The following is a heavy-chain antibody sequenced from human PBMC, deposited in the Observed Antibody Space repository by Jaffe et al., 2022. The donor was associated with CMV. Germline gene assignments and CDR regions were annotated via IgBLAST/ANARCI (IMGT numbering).Heavy chain of an antibody. CDR2: IIPIFGTA. V-gene: IGHV1-69*01. CDR1: GGTFSSYA. D-gene: IGHD3-22*01. J-gene: IGHJ5*02. CDR3: ARDDHQRYYYDSSGYWAWFDP. Sequence: QVQLVQSGAEVKKPGSSVKVSCKASGGTFSSYAISWVRQAPGQGLEWMGGIIPIFGTANYAQKFQGRVTITADESTSTAYMELSSLRSEDTAVYYCARDDHQRYYYDSSGYWAWFDPWGQGTLVTVSS.